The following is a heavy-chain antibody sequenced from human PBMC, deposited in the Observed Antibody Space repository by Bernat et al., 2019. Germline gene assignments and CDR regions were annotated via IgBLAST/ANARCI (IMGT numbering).Heavy chain of an antibody. CDR1: GFTFSNYA. D-gene: IGHD7-27*01. Sequence: EVQLLESGGGLVQPGGSLRLSCAASGFTFSNYAMTWVRQAPGQGLEGVSVISGSGGSTHYADAVKGRFTISRDKSKNTLYLQMNSLRAEDTAVYYCAKEAGNWGPHFDYWGQGTLVTVSS. V-gene: IGHV3-23*01. CDR3: AKEAGNWGPHFDY. CDR2: ISGSGGST. J-gene: IGHJ4*02.